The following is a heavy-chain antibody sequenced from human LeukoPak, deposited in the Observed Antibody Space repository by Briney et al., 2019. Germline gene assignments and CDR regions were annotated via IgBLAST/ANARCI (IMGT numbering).Heavy chain of an antibody. J-gene: IGHJ4*02. V-gene: IGHV3-33*01. D-gene: IGHD6-19*01. CDR2: IWYDGSKK. CDR1: GFTFSTFG. CDR3: ARYYSHTSAWSEGGLDQ. Sequence: GGSLRLSCAASGFTFSTFGMHWVRQAPGKGPEWVAVIWYDGSKKYYIDFAEGRFTISRDNSRNTLYLQMNSLRAEDTAVYYCARYYSHTSAWSEGGLDQWGQGTLVTVSS.